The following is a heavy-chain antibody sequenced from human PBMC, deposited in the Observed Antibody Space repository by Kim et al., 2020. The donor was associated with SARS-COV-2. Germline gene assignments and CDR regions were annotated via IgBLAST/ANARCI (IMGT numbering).Heavy chain of an antibody. CDR2: IYIGGTT. D-gene: IGHD5-12*01. V-gene: IGHV3-53*01. CDR3: ARGNSGWAR. CDR1: GFTGSSNY. J-gene: IGHJ4*02. Sequence: GGSLRLSCAISGFTGSSNYMFWVRQAPGKGLEWVSVIYIGGTTDYADSVKGRFTISSDNSNENLYLQMNSLRAEDTAIYYCARGNSGWARWGQGTLVTVSS.